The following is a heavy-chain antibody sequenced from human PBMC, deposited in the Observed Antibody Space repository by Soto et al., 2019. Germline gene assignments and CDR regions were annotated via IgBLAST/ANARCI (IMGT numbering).Heavy chain of an antibody. V-gene: IGHV4-34*01. CDR2: INHSGST. Sequence: SETLSLTCAVYGGSFSGYYWSWIRQPPGKGLEWIGEINHSGSTNYNPSLKSRVTISVDTSKNQFSLKLSSVTAADTAVYYCARHGRRFGPGKVTIPKWRSNWFDPWGQGTLVTVSS. CDR1: GGSFSGYY. D-gene: IGHD4-17*01. J-gene: IGHJ5*02. CDR3: ARHGRRFGPGKVTIPKWRSNWFDP.